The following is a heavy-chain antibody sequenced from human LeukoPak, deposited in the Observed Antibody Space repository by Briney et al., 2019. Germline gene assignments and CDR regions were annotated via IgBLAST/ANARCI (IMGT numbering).Heavy chain of an antibody. J-gene: IGHJ4*02. V-gene: IGHV3-48*02. CDR1: GFTFSSYS. CDR2: ISSDSTTI. Sequence: GGSLRLSCAASGFTFSSYSMNWVRQAPGKGLEWVSYISSDSTTIYYADSVKGRFTISRDNAKNSLYLQMNSLRDEDTAVYYCARDRWESQYYFDYWGQGTLVTVSS. D-gene: IGHD1-26*01. CDR3: ARDRWESQYYFDY.